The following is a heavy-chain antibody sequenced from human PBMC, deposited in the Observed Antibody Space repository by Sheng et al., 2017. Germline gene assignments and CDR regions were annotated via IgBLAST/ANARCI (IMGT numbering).Heavy chain of an antibody. CDR1: KFTFSDYN. J-gene: IGHJ5*02. CDR3: ASGITGQFDP. CDR2: ISSSSYYI. D-gene: IGHD1-1*01. V-gene: IGHV3-21*01. Sequence: EVQLVESGGGLVKPGGSLRLSCVASKFTFSDYNMNWVRQAPGKGLEWVSSISSSSYYIYYADSLKGRFTISRDNAKNSLYLQMNSLRAEDTAVYYCASGITGQFDPWGQGTLVTVSS.